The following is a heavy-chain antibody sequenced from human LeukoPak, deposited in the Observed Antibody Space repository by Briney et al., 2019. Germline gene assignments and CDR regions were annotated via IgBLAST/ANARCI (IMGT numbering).Heavy chain of an antibody. CDR1: GGSISSYY. Sequence: PSETLSLTCTVSGGSISSYYWSWIRQPAGKGLEWIGRIYTSGSTNYNPSLKSRVTISVDTSKNQFSLKLSSVTAADTAVYYCARDRGTTVTTYVWFDPWGQGTLVTVSS. CDR2: IYTSGST. CDR3: ARDRGTTVTTYVWFDP. D-gene: IGHD4-17*01. J-gene: IGHJ5*02. V-gene: IGHV4-4*07.